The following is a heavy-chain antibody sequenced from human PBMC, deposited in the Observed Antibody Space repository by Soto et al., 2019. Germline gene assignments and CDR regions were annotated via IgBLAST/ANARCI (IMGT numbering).Heavy chain of an antibody. J-gene: IGHJ6*02. D-gene: IGHD2-2*02. CDR1: GGSFSGYY. CDR2: INHSGST. CDR3: ARGLLGYCSSTSCYRYGDYYYYYGMDV. Sequence: PSETLSLTCAVSGGSFSGYYWSWIRQPPGKGLEWIGEINHSGSTNYNPSLKSRVTISVDTSKNQFSLKLSSVTAADTAVYYCARGLLGYCSSTSCYRYGDYYYYYGMDVWGQGTTVTVS. V-gene: IGHV4-34*01.